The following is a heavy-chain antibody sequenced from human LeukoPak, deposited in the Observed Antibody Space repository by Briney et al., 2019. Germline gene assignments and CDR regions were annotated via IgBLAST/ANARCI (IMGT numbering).Heavy chain of an antibody. Sequence: EGSLRLSCAASGFTFSSYAMSWVRQAPGKGLEWVSAISGSGGSTYYADSVKGRFTISRDNSKNTLYLQMNSLRAEDTAVYYCASLGILLWFGESRDYWGQGTLVTVSS. J-gene: IGHJ4*02. CDR3: ASLGILLWFGESRDY. CDR1: GFTFSSYA. D-gene: IGHD3-10*01. CDR2: ISGSGGST. V-gene: IGHV3-23*01.